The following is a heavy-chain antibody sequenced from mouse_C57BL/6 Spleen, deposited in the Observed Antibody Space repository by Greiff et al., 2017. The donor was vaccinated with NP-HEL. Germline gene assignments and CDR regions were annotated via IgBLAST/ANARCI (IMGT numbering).Heavy chain of an antibody. V-gene: IGHV3-8*01. CDR3: ARYTYYGSSYEDSYWYFDV. CDR2: ISYSGST. CDR1: GYSITSDY. J-gene: IGHJ1*03. Sequence: EVKLMESGPGLAKPSQTLSLTCSVTGYSITSDYWNWIRKFPGNKLEYMGYISYSGSTYYNPSLKSRISITRDTSKNQYYLQLNSVTTEDTATYYCARYTYYGSSYEDSYWYFDVWGTGTTVTVSS. D-gene: IGHD1-1*01.